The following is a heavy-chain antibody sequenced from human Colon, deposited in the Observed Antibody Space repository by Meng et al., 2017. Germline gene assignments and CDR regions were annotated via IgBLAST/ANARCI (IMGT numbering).Heavy chain of an antibody. CDR2: ISFDGKSE. V-gene: IGHV3-30*12. J-gene: IGHJ4*02. CDR1: GFRFRSFG. CDR3: AILDAADQVGGFDY. Sequence: SCAASGFRFRSFGMHWVRQSPGKGLEWVSLISFDGKSEYYAASVKGRFTISRDNSMNTLHLQMNNLRPDDTGVYYCAILDAADQVGGFDYWGQGARVTGAS. D-gene: IGHD3-3*01.